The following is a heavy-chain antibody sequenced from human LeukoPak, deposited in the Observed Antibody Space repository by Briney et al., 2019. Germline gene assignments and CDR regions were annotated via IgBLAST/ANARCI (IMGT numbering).Heavy chain of an antibody. CDR2: IRSGGST. D-gene: IGHD3-10*01. V-gene: IGHV3-53*01. CDR3: AREGSGRTAYNDGLDV. Sequence: GGSLRLSCAASGFTVSSSYMTWVRQAPGRGLEWVSVIRSGGSTVYADSVKGRFTISRDNSKNTLYLQLNSLRAEDTAVYYCAREGSGRTAYNDGLDVWGQGTMVTVSS. CDR1: GFTVSSSY. J-gene: IGHJ3*01.